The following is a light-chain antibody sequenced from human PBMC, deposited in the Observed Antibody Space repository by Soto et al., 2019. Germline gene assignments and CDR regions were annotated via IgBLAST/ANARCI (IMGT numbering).Light chain of an antibody. V-gene: IGKV1-5*03. CDR3: QEYRNNYGT. Sequence: DIQMTQSPATLAASVGDRVSITCRASQRIDTWLAWYQQKPGKAPNLLIYKASRLQSGVPSRFSGSGSGKEFTLTVSSLQPEDFATYYCQEYRNNYGTFGQGTKVDX. CDR1: QRIDTW. J-gene: IGKJ1*01. CDR2: KAS.